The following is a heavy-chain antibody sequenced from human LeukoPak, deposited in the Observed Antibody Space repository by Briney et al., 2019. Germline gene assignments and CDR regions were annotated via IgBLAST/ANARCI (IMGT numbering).Heavy chain of an antibody. D-gene: IGHD4-23*01. V-gene: IGHV1-24*01. CDR3: ATINPYAVGFDY. J-gene: IGHJ4*02. Sequence: ASVKVSCKVSGYTLTELSMHWVRQAPGKGLEWMGGFDPEDGETIYAQKFQGRATMTEDTSTDTAYMELSSLRSEDTAVYYCATINPYAVGFDYWGQGTLVTVSS. CDR2: FDPEDGET. CDR1: GYTLTELS.